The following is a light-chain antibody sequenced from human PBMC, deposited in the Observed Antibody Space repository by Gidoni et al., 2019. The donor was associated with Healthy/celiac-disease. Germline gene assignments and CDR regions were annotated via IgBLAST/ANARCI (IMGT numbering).Light chain of an antibody. CDR3: QQRSNWPLTWT. CDR2: DAS. CDR1: QSVSSY. Sequence: EIVLTQSPATLSLSPGEGATLSCRASQSVSSYLAWYQQKPGQAPRLLIYDASNRATGIPARFSGSGSGRDFTLTISSLEPEDFAVYYCQQRSNWPLTWTFGQGTKVEIK. V-gene: IGKV3-11*02. J-gene: IGKJ1*01.